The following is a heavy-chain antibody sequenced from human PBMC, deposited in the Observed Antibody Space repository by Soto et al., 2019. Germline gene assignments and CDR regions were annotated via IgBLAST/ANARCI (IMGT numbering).Heavy chain of an antibody. J-gene: IGHJ3*02. V-gene: IGHV2-5*01. CDR1: GFSLSTSGVG. CDR2: IYWSGDE. D-gene: IGHD6-6*01. CDR3: ARGLATLPVFAFDI. Sequence: QGTLKESGPTLVKPTQTLTLTCSFSGFSLSTSGVGVGWIRQSPGKALEWLALIYWSGDEHYRPSLKSRLSIIKDTSKNHVVLIMTDMDPVDTATYYCARGLATLPVFAFDIWGPGTMVTVSS.